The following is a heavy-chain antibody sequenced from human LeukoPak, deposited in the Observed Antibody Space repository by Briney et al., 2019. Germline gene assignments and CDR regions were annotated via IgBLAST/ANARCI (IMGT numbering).Heavy chain of an antibody. CDR3: ARGRAAVVAGMDV. J-gene: IGHJ6*02. CDR2: IYYSGST. D-gene: IGHD2-2*01. CDR1: GGSISSGGYY. Sequence: PSQTLSLTCTVSGGSISSGGYYWSWIRQHPGKGLEWIGYIYYSGSTYYNPSLKSRVTISLDTSKNQFSLKLNSVTAADTAVYYCARGRAAVVAGMDVWGQGTTVTVSS. V-gene: IGHV4-31*03.